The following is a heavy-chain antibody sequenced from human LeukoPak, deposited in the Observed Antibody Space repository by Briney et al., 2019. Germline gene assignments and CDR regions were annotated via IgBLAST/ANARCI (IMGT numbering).Heavy chain of an antibody. V-gene: IGHV1-69*05. CDR2: IIPIFGTA. CDR1: GGTFSSYA. J-gene: IGHJ3*02. D-gene: IGHD6-19*01. CDR3: ARKDSSGWSMTFDI. Sequence: SVKVSCKASGGTFSSYAISWVRQAPGQGLEWMGGIIPIFGTANYAQKFQGRVTITTGESTSTAYMELSSLRSEDTAVYYCARKDSSGWSMTFDIWGQGTMVTVSS.